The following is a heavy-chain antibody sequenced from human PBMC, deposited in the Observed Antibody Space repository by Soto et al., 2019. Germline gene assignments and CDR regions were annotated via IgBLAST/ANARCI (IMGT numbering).Heavy chain of an antibody. CDR1: GFTFSGFD. J-gene: IGHJ4*02. CDR3: ARGQQVGGHIFDS. V-gene: IGHV3-13*01. CDR2: IGTAGDT. D-gene: IGHD2-15*01. Sequence: GGSLRLSCEACGFTFSGFDIQWVRQPTRKGLEWVSTIGTAGDTHYAVSVKGRFTISRDNAKNSLSLQMSSLVSIDRGVYLCARGQQVGGHIFDSWGQRTHVAVYS.